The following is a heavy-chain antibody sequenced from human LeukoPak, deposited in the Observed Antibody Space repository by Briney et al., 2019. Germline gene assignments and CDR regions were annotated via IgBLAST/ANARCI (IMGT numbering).Heavy chain of an antibody. CDR3: ARNGGYSLAD. Sequence: SETLSLTCTVSGYSISSGYYWGWIRQPPGKGLEWIGSIYHSGSTYYNPSLKSRVTISVDTSKNQFSLKLSSVTAADTAVYYCARNGGYSLADWGQGTLVTVSS. D-gene: IGHD6-13*01. CDR2: IYHSGST. CDR1: GYSISSGYY. V-gene: IGHV4-38-2*02. J-gene: IGHJ4*02.